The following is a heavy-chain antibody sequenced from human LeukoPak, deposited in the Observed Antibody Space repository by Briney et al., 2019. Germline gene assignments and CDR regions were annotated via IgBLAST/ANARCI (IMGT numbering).Heavy chain of an antibody. D-gene: IGHD3-22*01. CDR2: ISGSGGST. V-gene: IGHV3-23*01. CDR3: AKDWDSKPGPLNGMDV. J-gene: IGHJ6*02. CDR1: GFTFSSYA. Sequence: PGGPLRLSCAASGFTFSSYAMSWVRQAPGKGLEWVSAISGSGGSTYYADSVKGRFTISRDNSKNTLYLQMNSLRAEDTAVYYCAKDWDSKPGPLNGMDVWGQGTTVTVSS.